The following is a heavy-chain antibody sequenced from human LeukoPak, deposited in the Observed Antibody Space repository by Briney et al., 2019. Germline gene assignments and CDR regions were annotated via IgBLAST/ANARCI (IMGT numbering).Heavy chain of an antibody. Sequence: SETLSLTCTVSGGSISSSSYYWGWIRQPPGKGLEWIGSIYYSGSTYYNPSLKSRVTISVDTSKNQFSLKLSSVTAADTAVYYCARRGSGSRYYLDYWGQGTLVTVSS. CDR2: IYYSGST. V-gene: IGHV4-39*07. D-gene: IGHD1-26*01. CDR3: ARRGSGSRYYLDY. J-gene: IGHJ4*02. CDR1: GGSISSSSYY.